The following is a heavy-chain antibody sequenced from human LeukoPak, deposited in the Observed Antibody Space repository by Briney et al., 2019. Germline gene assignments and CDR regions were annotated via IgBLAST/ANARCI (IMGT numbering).Heavy chain of an antibody. V-gene: IGHV3-7*01. D-gene: IGHD3/OR15-3a*01. J-gene: IGHJ6*03. CDR2: IKQDGSEK. Sequence: PGGSLRLSCAASGFTFSSYWMSWVRQSPGKGLEWVANIKQDGSEKYYVDSVKGRFTISRDNAKNSLYLQMNSLRAEDTAVYYCARDWTAAVGYMDVWGKGTKVTVSS. CDR1: GFTFSSYW. CDR3: ARDWTAAVGYMDV.